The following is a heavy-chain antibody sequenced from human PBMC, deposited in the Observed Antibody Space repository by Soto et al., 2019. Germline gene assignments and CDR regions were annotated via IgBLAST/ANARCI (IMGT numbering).Heavy chain of an antibody. CDR3: AKDGGREGYFGNWFDP. CDR1: GGTFSNYA. Sequence: QVQLVQSGAELKKPGSSVKVYCKASGGTFSNYAITWVRQAPGQGLEWLGRIIPIFGTTDYAQKFQGRVTIAADESQTKAYMELSSLRSYDTAVYYCAKDGGREGYFGNWFDPWGQGTLVTVSS. D-gene: IGHD2-15*01. CDR2: IIPIFGTT. J-gene: IGHJ5*02. V-gene: IGHV1-69*15.